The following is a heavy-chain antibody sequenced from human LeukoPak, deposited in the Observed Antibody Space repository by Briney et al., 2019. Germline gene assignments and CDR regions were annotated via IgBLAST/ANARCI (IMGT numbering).Heavy chain of an antibody. V-gene: IGHV4-61*02. Sequence: SETLSLTCTVSGGSLSSGSYYWSWLRQPAGTGLEWIGRIYTSGSTNYNPSLKSRVTISVDTSKNQFSLKLSSVTAADTAVYYCARMYYDFWSGYYGGIDYWGQGTLVTVSS. CDR2: IYTSGST. D-gene: IGHD3-3*01. CDR3: ARMYYDFWSGYYGGIDY. CDR1: GGSLSSGSYY. J-gene: IGHJ4*02.